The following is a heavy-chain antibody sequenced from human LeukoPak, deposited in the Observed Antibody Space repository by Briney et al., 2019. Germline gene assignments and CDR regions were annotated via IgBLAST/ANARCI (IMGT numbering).Heavy chain of an antibody. CDR2: IIPILGIA. D-gene: IGHD6-13*01. CDR3: ARDYYVAAAGAHSPFDY. Sequence: GASVKVSCKASGGTFSSYAISWVRQAPGQGLEWMGRIIPILGIANYAQKFQGRVTITADKSTSTAYMELSSLRSEDTAVYYCARDYYVAAAGAHSPFDYWGQGTLVTVSS. CDR1: GGTFSSYA. V-gene: IGHV1-69*04. J-gene: IGHJ4*02.